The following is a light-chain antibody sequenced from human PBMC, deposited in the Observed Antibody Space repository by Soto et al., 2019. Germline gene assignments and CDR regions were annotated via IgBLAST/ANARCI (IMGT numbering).Light chain of an antibody. CDR2: STS. CDR1: QSVSKS. J-gene: IGKJ3*01. V-gene: IGKV3-11*01. CDR3: QQGNNWPIFT. Sequence: EIVLTQSPATLSLSPGERATLSCRASQSVSKSLAWYQQKPGQAPRLLIYSTSNRATGIPARFSGSGSRTEFTLTISSLEPEDFAVYYCQQGNNWPIFTFGPGTKVDIK.